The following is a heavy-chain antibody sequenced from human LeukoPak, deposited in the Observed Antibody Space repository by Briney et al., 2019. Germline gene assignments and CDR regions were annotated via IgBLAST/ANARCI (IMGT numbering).Heavy chain of an antibody. CDR3: ARVTSYSSGWYYFDY. Sequence: RPGGSLRLSCAASGFAFSTYSMNWVRQPPGQGLKWVASISLNSAAIYYADSVKGRFTISRDNSKNTLYLQMNSLRAEDTAVYYCARVTSYSSGWYYFDYWGQGTLVTVSS. V-gene: IGHV3-21*01. CDR1: GFAFSTYS. D-gene: IGHD6-19*01. CDR2: ISLNSAAI. J-gene: IGHJ4*02.